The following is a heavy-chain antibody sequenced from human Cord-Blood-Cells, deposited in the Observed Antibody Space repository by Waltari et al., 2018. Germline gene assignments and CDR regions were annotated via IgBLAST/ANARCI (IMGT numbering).Heavy chain of an antibody. V-gene: IGHV1-69*02. Sequence: QVQLVQSGAEVKKPGSSVKVSCKASGSTFSSYTISWVRQAPGQGLEWMGRIIPILGIANYAQKFQGRVTITADKSTSTAYMELSSLRSEDTAVYYCAKQNGDYDAFDIWGQGTMVTVSS. CDR1: GSTFSSYT. D-gene: IGHD4-17*01. CDR2: IIPILGIA. J-gene: IGHJ3*02. CDR3: AKQNGDYDAFDI.